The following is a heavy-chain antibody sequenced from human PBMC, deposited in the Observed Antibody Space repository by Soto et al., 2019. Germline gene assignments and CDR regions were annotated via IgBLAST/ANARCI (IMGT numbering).Heavy chain of an antibody. CDR2: IWFDGSQQ. V-gene: IGHV3-33*03. D-gene: IGHD2-2*02. CDR3: TRANTSPFDY. J-gene: IGHJ4*02. Sequence: ESGGGVVPPGRSLRLSCAASGFTFSGFGMHWVRQAPGKGLEWVAIIWFDGSQQRYADSVKGRFTISRDTSKNILYLQMNNLRPEDTAVYFCTRANTSPFDYWGQGTLVTVSS. CDR1: GFTFSGFG.